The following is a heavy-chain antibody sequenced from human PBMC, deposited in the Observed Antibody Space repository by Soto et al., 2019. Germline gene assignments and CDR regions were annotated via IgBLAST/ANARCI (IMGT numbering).Heavy chain of an antibody. V-gene: IGHV4-34*01. CDR2: IYHSGST. Sequence: PSETLSLTCAVYGGSFSDYYWSWVRQPPGKGLEWIGYIYHSGSTYYNPSLKSRVTISVDRSKNQFSLKLSSVTAADTAVYYCARVTMVRGVTYYYYGMDVWGQGTTVTVSS. D-gene: IGHD3-10*01. J-gene: IGHJ6*02. CDR3: ARVTMVRGVTYYYYGMDV. CDR1: GGSFSDYY.